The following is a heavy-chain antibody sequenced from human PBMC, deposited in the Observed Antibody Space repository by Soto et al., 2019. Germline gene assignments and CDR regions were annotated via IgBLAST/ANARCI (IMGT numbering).Heavy chain of an antibody. Sequence: GSLRLSCAASGFTFSSYAMHWVRQAPGKGLEWVAVISYDGSNKYYADSVKGRFTISRDNSKNTLYLQMNSLRAEDTAVYYCARGVYYGSATFDYWGQGTLVTVSS. CDR2: ISYDGSNK. CDR1: GFTFSSYA. CDR3: ARGVYYGSATFDY. D-gene: IGHD3-10*01. J-gene: IGHJ4*02. V-gene: IGHV3-30-3*01.